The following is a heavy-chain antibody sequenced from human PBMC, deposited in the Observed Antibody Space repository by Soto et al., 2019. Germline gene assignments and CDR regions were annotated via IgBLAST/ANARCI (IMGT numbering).Heavy chain of an antibody. D-gene: IGHD2-21*01. CDR2: ISYDGSNK. Sequence: PWGSLRLSCAASGFTFSSYAMHWVRQAPGKGLEWVAVISYDGSNKYYADSVKGRFTISGDNSKNTLYLQMNSLRAEDTAVYYCARAIPQPTSKTQEVYSPPVWAPSHWGQGTLL. CDR3: ARAIPQPTSKTQEVYSPPVWAPSH. V-gene: IGHV3-30-3*01. J-gene: IGHJ4*02. CDR1: GFTFSSYA.